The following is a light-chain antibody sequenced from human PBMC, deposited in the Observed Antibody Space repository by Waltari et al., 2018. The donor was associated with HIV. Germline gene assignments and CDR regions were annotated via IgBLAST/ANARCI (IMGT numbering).Light chain of an antibody. CDR1: QSVRSH. Sequence: VMTQSPGTLSVSPGERAILSCGASQSVRSHLAWYQQRPGQSPRLLIYGASTRATGVPARFSGSGSGTDFTLTITSLQSEDFAVYYCQAFGGTFGPGTRV. CDR3: QAFGGT. V-gene: IGKV3-15*01. J-gene: IGKJ3*01. CDR2: GAS.